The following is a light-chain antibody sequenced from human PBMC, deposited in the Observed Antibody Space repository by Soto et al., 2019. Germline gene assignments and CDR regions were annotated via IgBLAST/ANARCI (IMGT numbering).Light chain of an antibody. CDR3: QQRSSWPIT. Sequence: IVLTQSPGTLSLSPGERATLSCRASQSVSSYLAWYQQKPGQAPRLLIYDASNRATGFPARFSGSGSGTDFTLTISRLEPEDFAVYYCQQRSSWPITFGQGTRLEIK. J-gene: IGKJ5*01. CDR2: DAS. CDR1: QSVSSY. V-gene: IGKV3-11*01.